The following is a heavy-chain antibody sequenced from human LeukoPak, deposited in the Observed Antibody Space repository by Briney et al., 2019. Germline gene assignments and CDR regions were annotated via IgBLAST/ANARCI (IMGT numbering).Heavy chain of an antibody. D-gene: IGHD3-16*01. CDR1: GYTFTSYG. CDR3: ARDVGRSYDLDY. CDR2: ISAYNGNA. J-gene: IGHJ4*02. V-gene: IGHV1-18*01. Sequence: ASVKVSCKASGYTFTSYGISWVRQAPGQGLEWMGWISAYNGNADYAQSLQGRVTMTIDTSTSTVYMELRSLRSDDTAVYYCARDVGRSYDLDYWGQGTLVTVSS.